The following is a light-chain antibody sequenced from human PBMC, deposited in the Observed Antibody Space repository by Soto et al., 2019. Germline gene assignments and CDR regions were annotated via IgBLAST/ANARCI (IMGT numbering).Light chain of an antibody. CDR1: QSVSTS. V-gene: IGKV3-15*01. CDR3: QQYIIGYT. Sequence: EVVMTQSSATLSVFPGERVTLSCRASQSVSTSLAWYQQKPGQAPRLLIYSASTRATGIPARFSGSGSGTEFTLTISSLESEDFAVYYWQQYIIGYTFGQGTKLDIK. J-gene: IGKJ2*01. CDR2: SAS.